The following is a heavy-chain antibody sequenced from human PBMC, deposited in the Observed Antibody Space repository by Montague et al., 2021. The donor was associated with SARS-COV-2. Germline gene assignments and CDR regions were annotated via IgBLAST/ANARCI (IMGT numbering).Heavy chain of an antibody. CDR1: GDSVSRNDIA. J-gene: IGHJ6*02. CDR2: TFYRSEWNY. Sequence: CAISGDSVSRNDIAWNWFRQSPSRGLEWLGRTFYRSEWNYHYADSVKSRITIDPDTSKNQVSLQLRSVTPEDTAVYFCARVRRLGRDMDVWGQGTTVTVSS. V-gene: IGHV6-1*01. D-gene: IGHD3-16*01. CDR3: ARVRRLGRDMDV.